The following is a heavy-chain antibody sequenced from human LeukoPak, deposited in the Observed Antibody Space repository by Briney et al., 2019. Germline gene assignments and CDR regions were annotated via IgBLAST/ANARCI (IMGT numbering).Heavy chain of an antibody. CDR1: GYTFTGYG. J-gene: IGHJ6*04. V-gene: IGHV1-18*04. Sequence: ASVKISCKASGYTFTGYGISWVRQAPGQGLEWMGWISAYNGNTNYAQKLQGRVTMTTDTSTSTAYMELRSLRSDDTAVYYCARGSTSVRDYYYYGMDVWGKGTTVTVSS. CDR2: ISAYNGNT. D-gene: IGHD2-2*01. CDR3: ARGSTSVRDYYYYGMDV.